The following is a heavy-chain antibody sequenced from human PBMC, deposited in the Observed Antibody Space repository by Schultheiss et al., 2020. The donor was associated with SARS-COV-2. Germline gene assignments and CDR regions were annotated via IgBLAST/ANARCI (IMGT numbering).Heavy chain of an antibody. V-gene: IGHV3-23*01. D-gene: IGHD1-26*01. CDR2: ISGSGGST. Sequence: GGSLRLSCAASGVSFSNYGMHWVRQAPGKGLEWVSAISGSGGSTYYADSVKGRFTISRDNSKNTLYLQVNRLRADDTAVYYCAKDPQDVVGAGSFDYWGQGTLVTVSS. CDR1: GVSFSNYG. J-gene: IGHJ4*02. CDR3: AKDPQDVVGAGSFDY.